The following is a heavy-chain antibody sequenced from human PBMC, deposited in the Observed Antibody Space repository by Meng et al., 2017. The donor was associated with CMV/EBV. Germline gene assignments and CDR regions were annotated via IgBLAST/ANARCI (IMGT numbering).Heavy chain of an antibody. CDR1: GFTFSSYG. CDR3: AKFEYQLLRYYYYYYYGMDV. D-gene: IGHD2-2*01. J-gene: IGHJ6*02. Sequence: GESLKISCAASGFTFSSYGMHWVRQAPGKGLEWVAFIRYDGSNKYYADSVKGRFTISRDNSKNTLYLQMNSLRAEDTAVYYCAKFEYQLLRYYYYYYYGMDVWGQGTTVTVSS. V-gene: IGHV3-30*02. CDR2: IRYDGSNK.